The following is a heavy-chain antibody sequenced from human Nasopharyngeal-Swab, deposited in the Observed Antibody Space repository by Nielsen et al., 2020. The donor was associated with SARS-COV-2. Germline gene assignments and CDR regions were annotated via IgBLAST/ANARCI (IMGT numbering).Heavy chain of an antibody. J-gene: IGHJ4*02. V-gene: IGHV3-30*18. Sequence: GESLKISCAASGFTFSNAWMSWVRQAPGKGLEWVAVISNDGSNIHYADSVKGRFTISRDNSKNTLYLQMNSLRAEDTAVYYCAKDPYRVIVATGNYFDYWGQGTLVTVSS. CDR2: ISNDGSNI. CDR1: GFTFSNAW. CDR3: AKDPYRVIVATGNYFDY. D-gene: IGHD3-9*01.